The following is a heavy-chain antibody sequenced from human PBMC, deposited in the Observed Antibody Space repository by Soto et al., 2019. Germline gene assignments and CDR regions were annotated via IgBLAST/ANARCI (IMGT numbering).Heavy chain of an antibody. CDR1: GFSFSNNG. CDR3: AKDRVESGLGEIDY. CDR2: ISYDGSKK. Sequence: QVQLVESGGGVVQPGRSLRLSCAASGFSFSNNGMHWVRQAPGKGLEWVAIISYDGSKKYYADSVKGRFTISRDNSKNTLYLQMISLRVEDTAIYYCAKDRVESGLGEIDYWGQGTLVTVS. V-gene: IGHV3-30*18. D-gene: IGHD3-16*01. J-gene: IGHJ4*02.